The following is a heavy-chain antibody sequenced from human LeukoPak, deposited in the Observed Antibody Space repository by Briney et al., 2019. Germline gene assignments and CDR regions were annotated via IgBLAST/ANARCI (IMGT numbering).Heavy chain of an antibody. CDR1: GYTFTSYY. CDR3: ARFAVHRRLTVAGQFGLDY. Sequence: GASVKVSCKASGYTFTSYYMHWVRQAPGQGLEWIGIINPSGGSTSYAQKFQGRVTMTRDTSTSTVYMELSSLRSEDTAVYYCARFAVHRRLTVAGQFGLDYWGQGTLVTVSS. V-gene: IGHV1-46*01. J-gene: IGHJ4*02. CDR2: INPSGGST. D-gene: IGHD6-19*01.